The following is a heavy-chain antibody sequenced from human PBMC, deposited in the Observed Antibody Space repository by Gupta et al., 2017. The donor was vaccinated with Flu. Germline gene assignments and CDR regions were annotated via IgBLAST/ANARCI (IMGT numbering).Heavy chain of an antibody. CDR3: AEGGCSGGRSYWGQ. V-gene: IGHV3-7*01. CDR2: IKQDGSEK. J-gene: IGHJ4*02. Sequence: ESGGGLVQPGGSLRLSCAASGFRFSDYWMSWVRQAPGKGLEWVANIKQDGSEKNYVDAEKGRFTISRDNAKNSLYLQMNSLRAEDTAVYDCAEGGCSGGRSYWGQGGQGTLVTVSS. CDR1: GFRFSDYW. D-gene: IGHD2-15*01.